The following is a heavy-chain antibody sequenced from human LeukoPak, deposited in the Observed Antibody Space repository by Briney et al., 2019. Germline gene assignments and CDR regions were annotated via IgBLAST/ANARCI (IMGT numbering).Heavy chain of an antibody. CDR1: GFTVSSNY. V-gene: IGHV3-53*01. CDR3: ARAVWGSYDAFDI. D-gene: IGHD3-16*01. CDR2: IYSGGST. Sequence: GGSLSLSCAASGFTVSSNYMSWVRQAPGKGLEWVSVIYSGGSTYYADSVKGRFTISRDNSKNTLYLQMNSLRAEDTAVYYCARAVWGSYDAFDIWGQGTMVTVSS. J-gene: IGHJ3*02.